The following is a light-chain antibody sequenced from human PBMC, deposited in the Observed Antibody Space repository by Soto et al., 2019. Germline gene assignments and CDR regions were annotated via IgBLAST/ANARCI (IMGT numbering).Light chain of an antibody. J-gene: IGKJ1*01. CDR3: QQSDKWPPRT. CDR1: QSVSSN. Sequence: PCSASQSVSSNLAWYQQKPGQPPRLLMYGVYTRAPGTPARFSVSGPGTEFTLGMRCLHSCGSAVYYCQQSDKWPPRTFHQGTKVDIK. CDR2: GVY. V-gene: IGKV3D-15*01.